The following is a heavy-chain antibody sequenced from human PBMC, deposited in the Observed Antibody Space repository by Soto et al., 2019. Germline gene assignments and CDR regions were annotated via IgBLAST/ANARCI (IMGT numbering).Heavy chain of an antibody. CDR3: AKNSGVAAAPPGWFDP. Sequence: EVQLLESGGGLVQPGGSLRLSCAASGFTFSSYAMSWVRQAPGKGLEWVSAISGSGGSTYYADSVKGRFTISRDNSKTTLDLQMNSLRAEDTAVYYCAKNSGVAAAPPGWFDPWGQGTLVTVSS. CDR2: ISGSGGST. V-gene: IGHV3-23*01. CDR1: GFTFSSYA. J-gene: IGHJ5*02. D-gene: IGHD6-13*01.